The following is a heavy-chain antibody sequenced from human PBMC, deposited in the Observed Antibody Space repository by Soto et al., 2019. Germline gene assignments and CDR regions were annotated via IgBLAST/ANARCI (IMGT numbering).Heavy chain of an antibody. J-gene: IGHJ6*02. CDR1: GGTFGSYA. Sequence: SVKVSCKASGGTFGSYAISWVRQAPGQGLEWMGGIIPIFGTANYAQKFQGRVTITADKSTSTAYMELSSLRSEDTAVYYCAREEGRGARYYYYGMDVWGQGTTVTVSS. CDR3: AREEGRGARYYYYGMDV. D-gene: IGHD3-10*01. V-gene: IGHV1-69*06. CDR2: IIPIFGTA.